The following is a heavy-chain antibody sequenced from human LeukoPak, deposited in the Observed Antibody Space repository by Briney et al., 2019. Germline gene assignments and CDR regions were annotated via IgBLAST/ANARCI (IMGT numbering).Heavy chain of an antibody. CDR1: GYTLTELS. V-gene: IGHV1-24*01. J-gene: IGHJ4*02. D-gene: IGHD4-17*01. CDR2: FDPEDGET. CDR3: ATSPGDYGFPFDY. Sequence: ASVKVSCKVSGYTLTELSMHWVRQAPGKGLEWMGGFDPEDGETIYAQKFQGRVTITEDTSTDTAYMELSSLRSEDTAVYYCATSPGDYGFPFDYWGQGTLVTVSS.